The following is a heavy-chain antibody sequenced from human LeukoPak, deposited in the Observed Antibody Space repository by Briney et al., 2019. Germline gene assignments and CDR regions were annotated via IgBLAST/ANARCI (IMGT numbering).Heavy chain of an antibody. CDR2: IYPGDSDT. CDR3: ARPNPHYCSGGSCYSGVYYFDY. J-gene: IGHJ4*02. CDR1: GYSFTSYW. Sequence: GESLKISCKGSGYSFTSYWIGWVRQMPGKGLEWMGIIYPGDSDTTYSPSSQGQVTISADKSISTAYLQWSSLKASDTAMYYCARPNPHYCSGGSCYSGVYYFDYWGQGTLVTVSS. D-gene: IGHD2-15*01. V-gene: IGHV5-51*01.